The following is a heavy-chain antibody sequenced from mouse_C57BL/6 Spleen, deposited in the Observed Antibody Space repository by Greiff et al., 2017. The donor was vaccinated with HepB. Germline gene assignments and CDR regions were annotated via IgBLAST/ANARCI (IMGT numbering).Heavy chain of an antibody. D-gene: IGHD1-1*01. J-gene: IGHJ2*01. CDR3: ARYGVYGSSYYFDY. CDR1: GYTFTDYN. Sequence: VQLQQSGPELVKPGASVKIPCKASGYTFTDYNMDWVKQSHGKSLEWIGDINPNNGGTIYNQKFKGKATLTVDKSSSTAYMELRSLTSEDTAVYYCARYGVYGSSYYFDYWGQGTTLTVSS. V-gene: IGHV1-18*01. CDR2: INPNNGGT.